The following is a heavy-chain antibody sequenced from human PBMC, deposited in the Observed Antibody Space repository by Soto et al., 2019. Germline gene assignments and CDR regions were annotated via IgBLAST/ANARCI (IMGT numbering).Heavy chain of an antibody. V-gene: IGHV4-39*01. CDR1: GGSISTSNNY. Sequence: PSETLSLTCTVSGGSISTSNNYWGWIRQPPGRELEWIGSIYYGGNTYYKPSLRSRVTISVDTSKNQFSLKLSSVTAADTAVYYCARHAGLSAKYYYDSSGYYFFDCWGQGTLVTAPQ. CDR2: IYYGGNT. D-gene: IGHD3-22*01. CDR3: ARHAGLSAKYYYDSSGYYFFDC. J-gene: IGHJ4*02.